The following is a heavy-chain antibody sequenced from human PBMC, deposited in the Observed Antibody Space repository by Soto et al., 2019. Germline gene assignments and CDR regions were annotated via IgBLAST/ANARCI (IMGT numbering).Heavy chain of an antibody. J-gene: IGHJ5*02. CDR1: GGSFSGYY. CDR2: INHSGST. D-gene: IGHD6-19*01. CDR3: ARGVFIPPVPAAFRDSSGWKNWFDP. Sequence: SETLSLTCAVYGGSFSGYYWSWIREPPGKGLEWIGEINHSGSTNYNPSRKSRVTISVDTSKNQFSLKLSSVTAADTAVYSCARGVFIPPVPAAFRDSSGWKNWFDPWGQGTLVTVSS. V-gene: IGHV4-34*01.